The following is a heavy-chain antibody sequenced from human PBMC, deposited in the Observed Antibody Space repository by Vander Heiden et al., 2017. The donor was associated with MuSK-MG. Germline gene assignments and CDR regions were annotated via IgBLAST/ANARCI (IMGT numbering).Heavy chain of an antibody. J-gene: IGHJ6*03. CDR1: GGPFRNCA. D-gene: IGHD3-10*01. Sequence: QLVQSGAEIMKPGSSATVSCKASGGPFRNCAVSCVREAPGQGLEWMGGIIPVLNIATYGQKFQDRLSITADRSTTTAYMELSSLTSDDTAVYFCARDLTRRGGSCYYYMDVWGQGTTVSVSS. CDR3: ARDLTRRGGSCYYYMDV. V-gene: IGHV1-69*10. CDR2: IIPVLNIA.